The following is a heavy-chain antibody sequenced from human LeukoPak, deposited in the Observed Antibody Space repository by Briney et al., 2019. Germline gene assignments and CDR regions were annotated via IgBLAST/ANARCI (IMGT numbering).Heavy chain of an antibody. V-gene: IGHV3-7*01. CDR3: AQAPIVVVPAALFWFDP. D-gene: IGHD2-2*01. CDR2: IKQDGSEK. J-gene: IGHJ5*02. Sequence: LAGGSLRLSCAASGFTFSSYWMSWVRQAPGKGLEWVANIKQDGSEKYYVDSVKGRFTISRDNAKNSLYLQMNSLRAEDTAVYYCAQAPIVVVPAALFWFDPWGQGTLVTVSS. CDR1: GFTFSSYW.